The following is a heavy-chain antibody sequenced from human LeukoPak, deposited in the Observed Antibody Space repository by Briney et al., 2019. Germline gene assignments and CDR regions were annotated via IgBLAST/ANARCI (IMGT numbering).Heavy chain of an antibody. CDR3: ARDSGGSGSYYYFDY. V-gene: IGHV1-69*13. Sequence: ASVKVSCKASGGTFSTYAISWVRQAPGQGLEWMGGIIPILATANYAQKFQGRVTITADESTSIAYMQLGSLRSEDTAVYYCARDSGGSGSYYYFDYWGQGTLVTVSS. D-gene: IGHD3-10*01. CDR1: GGTFSTYA. J-gene: IGHJ4*02. CDR2: IIPILATA.